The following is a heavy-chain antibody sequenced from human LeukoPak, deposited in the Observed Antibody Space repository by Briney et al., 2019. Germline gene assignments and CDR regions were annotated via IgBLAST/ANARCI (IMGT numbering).Heavy chain of an antibody. Sequence: GGSLRHSCAASGFAFSSYSMNWVRQAPGKGLEWVSSISNSGGYQYYADSVKGRFTISRDNAKNSLYLQMNSLGAEDTAVYYCAREGGTYRFDYWGQGTMVTHSS. CDR1: GFAFSSYS. CDR3: AREGGTYRFDY. D-gene: IGHD1-26*01. V-gene: IGHV3-21*01. CDR2: ISNSGGYQ. J-gene: IGHJ4*02.